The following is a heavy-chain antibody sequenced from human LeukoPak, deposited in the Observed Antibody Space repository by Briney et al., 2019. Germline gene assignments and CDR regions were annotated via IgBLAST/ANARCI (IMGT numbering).Heavy chain of an antibody. CDR1: GFTFDDYG. V-gene: IGHV3-20*04. Sequence: PGGSLRLSCAASGFTFDDYGMSWVRQAPGKGLEWFSGINWNGGSTGYADSVKGRFTISRDNAKNSLYLQMNSLRAEDTALYYCAREHLYYDFWSGYYPLYYYYYYMDVWGKGTTVTVSS. J-gene: IGHJ6*03. CDR2: INWNGGST. D-gene: IGHD3-3*01. CDR3: AREHLYYDFWSGYYPLYYYYYYMDV.